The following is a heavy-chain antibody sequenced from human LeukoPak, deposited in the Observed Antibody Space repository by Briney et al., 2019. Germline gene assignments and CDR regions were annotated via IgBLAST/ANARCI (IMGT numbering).Heavy chain of an antibody. J-gene: IGHJ4*02. D-gene: IGHD1-1*01. Sequence: GESLKISCKGSGYRFTDYWIAWVRQMPGKGLEWMGIIYPGDSDTRYSPSFQGQVTISADKSISTAYLQWSSLKASDTAMYYCARHYNWNDVRYFDYWGQGTLVTVSS. CDR1: GYRFTDYW. CDR3: ARHYNWNDVRYFDY. CDR2: IYPGDSDT. V-gene: IGHV5-51*01.